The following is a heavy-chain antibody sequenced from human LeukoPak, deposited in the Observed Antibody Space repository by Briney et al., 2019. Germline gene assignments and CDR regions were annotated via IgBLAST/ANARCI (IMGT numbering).Heavy chain of an antibody. CDR3: ARLVGATLFDY. V-gene: IGHV3-21*01. D-gene: IGHD1-26*01. J-gene: IGHJ4*02. CDR2: ITNSSSYI. CDR1: GFTFSSYS. Sequence: PGGSLRLSCAASGFTFSSYSMNLVRQAPGKGLGCVSSITNSSSYIYYADSVKGRFTISRDNAKNSLYLQMNSLRAEDTAVYYCARLVGATLFDYWGQGTLVTVSS.